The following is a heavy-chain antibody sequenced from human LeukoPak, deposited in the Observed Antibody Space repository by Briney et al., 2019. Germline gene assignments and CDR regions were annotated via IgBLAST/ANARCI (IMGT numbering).Heavy chain of an antibody. D-gene: IGHD1-26*01. CDR3: ANALGAHYFDY. J-gene: IGHJ4*02. V-gene: IGHV3-7*05. Sequence: GGSLRLSCAASGFTFSNYWTIWLRQAPGKGLEWVANIKQDGSETYYVDSVRGRFSISRDNAKNSLYLQMNSLRAEDTAVYYCANALGAHYFDYWGQGTLVTVSS. CDR2: IKQDGSET. CDR1: GFTFSNYW.